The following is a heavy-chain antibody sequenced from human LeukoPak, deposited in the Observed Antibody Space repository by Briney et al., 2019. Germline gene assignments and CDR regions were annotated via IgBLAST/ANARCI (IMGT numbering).Heavy chain of an antibody. D-gene: IGHD3-3*01. CDR1: GGSFSGYY. J-gene: IGHJ4*02. CDR3: ARFPYYDFWSGYSSGVDY. Sequence: PSETLSLTCAVYGGSFSGYYWSWLRQPPGKGLEWIGEINHSGSTNYNPSLKSRVTISVDTSKNQFSLKLSSVTAADTAVYYCARFPYYDFWSGYSSGVDYWGQGTLVTVSS. V-gene: IGHV4-34*01. CDR2: INHSGST.